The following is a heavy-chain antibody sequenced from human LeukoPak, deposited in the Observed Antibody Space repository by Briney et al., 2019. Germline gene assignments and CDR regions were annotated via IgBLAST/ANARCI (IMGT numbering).Heavy chain of an antibody. D-gene: IGHD4-23*01. CDR2: IYYSGST. J-gene: IGHJ1*01. Sequence: PSETLSLTCTVSGGSISSSSYYWGWIRQPPGKGLEWIGSIYYSGSTYYNPSLKSRVTISVDTSKNQFSLKLSSVTAADTAVYYCARHDQLTRYGGNLEYFQHWGQGTLVTVSS. CDR1: GGSISSSSYY. V-gene: IGHV4-39*01. CDR3: ARHDQLTRYGGNLEYFQH.